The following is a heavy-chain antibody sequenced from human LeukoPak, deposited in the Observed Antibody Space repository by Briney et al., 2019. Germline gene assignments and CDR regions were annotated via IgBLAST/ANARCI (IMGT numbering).Heavy chain of an antibody. J-gene: IGHJ4*02. CDR1: GGSISSGGYY. D-gene: IGHD3-9*01. Sequence: PSETLSLTCTVSGGSISSGGYYWSWIRQHPGKGLEWIGYIYYSGSTYYNPSLKSRVTISVDTSKNQFSLKLSSVTAADTAVYYCARAEYDILTGPLFDYWGQGTLVTVSS. CDR2: IYYSGST. V-gene: IGHV4-31*03. CDR3: ARAEYDILTGPLFDY.